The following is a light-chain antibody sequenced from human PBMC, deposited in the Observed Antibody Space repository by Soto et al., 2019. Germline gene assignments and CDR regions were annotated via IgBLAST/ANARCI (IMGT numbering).Light chain of an antibody. CDR1: QSISSW. J-gene: IGKJ1*01. Sequence: DIQMTQSPSTLSASVGDRVTITCRASQSISSWLAWYQQKPGKAPKLLIYDASSLESGVPSRFSGSGSGTDFTLTISGLQPDDFATYYCQQYDSYWTFGQGTKVDIK. CDR3: QQYDSYWT. V-gene: IGKV1-5*01. CDR2: DAS.